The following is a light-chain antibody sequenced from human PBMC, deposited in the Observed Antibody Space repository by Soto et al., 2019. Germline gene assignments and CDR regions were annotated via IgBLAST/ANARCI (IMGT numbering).Light chain of an antibody. CDR3: QQLNSYPSIT. V-gene: IGKV1-17*01. CDR2: AAS. CDR1: QDIRIA. J-gene: IGKJ5*01. Sequence: DIQMTQSPSSLSASVGDRVTITCRASQDIRIALGWYQQRPGKAPKLLIYAASTLQSGVPSRFSGSGSGTDFTLTISSLQPEDFATYYCQQLNSYPSITFGQGTRLEIK.